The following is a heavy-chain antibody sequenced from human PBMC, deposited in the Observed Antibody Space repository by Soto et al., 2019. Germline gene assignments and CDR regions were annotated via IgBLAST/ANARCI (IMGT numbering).Heavy chain of an antibody. CDR2: ISYDGSNK. CDR1: GFTFSSYG. CDR3: AKDSFPRIRLELLYHFDY. D-gene: IGHD1-7*01. J-gene: IGHJ4*02. V-gene: IGHV3-30*18. Sequence: QVQLVESGGGVVQTGRSLRLSCAASGFTFSSYGMHWVRQAPGKGLEWVAVISYDGSNKYYADSVKGRFTISRDNSKNTLYLQMNSLRAEDTAVYYCAKDSFPRIRLELLYHFDYWGQGTLVTVSS.